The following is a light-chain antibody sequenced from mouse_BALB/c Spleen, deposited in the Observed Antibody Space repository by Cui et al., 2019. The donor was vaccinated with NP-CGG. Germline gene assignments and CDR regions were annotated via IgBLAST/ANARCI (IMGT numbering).Light chain of an antibody. Sequence: QAVVTQESALTTSPGETVTLTCRSSICAVTTSNYANWVQEKPDHLFTGLIGGTNNRAPGFPARFSGSLIGDKAALTITGAQTEDEAIYFFALWYSNHWVFGGGTKLTVL. V-gene: IGLV1*01. CDR3: ALWYSNHWV. J-gene: IGLJ1*01. CDR2: GTN. CDR1: ICAVTTSNY.